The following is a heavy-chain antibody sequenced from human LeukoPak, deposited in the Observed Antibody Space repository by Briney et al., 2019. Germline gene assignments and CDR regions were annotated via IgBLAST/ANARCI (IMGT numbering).Heavy chain of an antibody. CDR2: IYSGGST. J-gene: IGHJ6*03. D-gene: IGHD4-23*01. CDR3: ASTYGGGSYYYYMDV. CDR1: GFTVSSNY. V-gene: IGHV3-66*01. Sequence: PGGSLRLSCAASGFTVSSNYMSWVRQAPGMGLEWVSVIYSGGSTYYADSVKGRFTISRDNSKNTLYLQMNSLRAEDTAVYYCASTYGGGSYYYYMDVWGKGTTVTISS.